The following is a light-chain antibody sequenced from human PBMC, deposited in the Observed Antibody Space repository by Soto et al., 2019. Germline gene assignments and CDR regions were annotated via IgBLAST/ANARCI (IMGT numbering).Light chain of an antibody. CDR1: RSISDW. V-gene: IGKV1-39*01. J-gene: IGKJ1*01. CDR3: QQSYSTPPT. CDR2: DAS. Sequence: DIQMTQSPSSVSASVGDRVTITCRASRSISDWLAWYQQKPGKAPELLIFDASNLKSGVSSRFSGSGSGTDFTLTISSLQPEDFATYYCQQSYSTPPTFGQGTKVDIK.